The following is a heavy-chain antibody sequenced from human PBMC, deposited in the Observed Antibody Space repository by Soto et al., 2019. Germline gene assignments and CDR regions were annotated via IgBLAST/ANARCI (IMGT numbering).Heavy chain of an antibody. J-gene: IGHJ4*02. CDR3: ARASPPDY. CDR1: GFTFSSYG. Sequence: QVQLVESGGGVVQPGRSLRLSCAASGFTFSSYGMHWVRQAPGKGLEWVAVGSYDGSTKYYGDSVKGRFTISRDNSKNMLSLQMNSLRAEDTAIYYCARASPPDYWGQGTLVTVSS. V-gene: IGHV3-33*05. CDR2: GSYDGSTK.